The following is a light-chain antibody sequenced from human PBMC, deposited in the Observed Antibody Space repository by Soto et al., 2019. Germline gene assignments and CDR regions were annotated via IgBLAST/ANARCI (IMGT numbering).Light chain of an antibody. CDR1: QSVSSN. V-gene: IGKV3-15*01. Sequence: EVVMTQSPATLSVSPGERAILSCRASQSVSSNLAWYQQKPGQAPRLLIYAASTRATGIPARFSGTGSGTAFTLTISSLQSEDFAVYYCQQYNNWPLTFGGGTKVDIK. CDR2: AAS. CDR3: QQYNNWPLT. J-gene: IGKJ4*01.